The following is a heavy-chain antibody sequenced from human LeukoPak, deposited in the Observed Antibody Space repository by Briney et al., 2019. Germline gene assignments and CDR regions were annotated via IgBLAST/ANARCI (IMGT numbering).Heavy chain of an antibody. J-gene: IGHJ4*02. CDR1: GYTFTGYY. Sequence: RASVRVSCKASGYTFTGYYIHWVRQAPGQGLEWVGRINPGSGGTNYAQKFQGRVAMTRDTSISTAYMELSRLRSDDTAVHYCAREQGGSGTYGVDYWGQGTLVTVSS. CDR3: AREQGGSGTYGVDY. D-gene: IGHD1-26*01. V-gene: IGHV1-2*06. CDR2: INPGSGGT.